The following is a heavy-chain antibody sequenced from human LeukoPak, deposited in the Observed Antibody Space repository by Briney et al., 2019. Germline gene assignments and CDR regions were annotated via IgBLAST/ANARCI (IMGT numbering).Heavy chain of an antibody. CDR1: GFTFSSYS. CDR2: ISSSSSYI. D-gene: IGHD5-18*01. V-gene: IGHV3-21*04. Sequence: PGGSLRLSCAASGFTFSSYSMNWVRQAPGKGLEWVSSISSSSSYIYYADSVKGRFTVSRDNSKNTLYLQMSSLRAEDTAVYYCAKDFVGYSYGAFDCWGQGTLVTVSS. J-gene: IGHJ4*02. CDR3: AKDFVGYSYGAFDC.